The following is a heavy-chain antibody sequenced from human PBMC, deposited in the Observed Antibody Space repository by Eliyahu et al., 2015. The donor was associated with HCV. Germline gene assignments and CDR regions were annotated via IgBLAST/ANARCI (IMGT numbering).Heavy chain of an antibody. D-gene: IGHD3-22*01. V-gene: IGHV3-48*01. Sequence: EVQLVESGGALVQPGGSLRLSCAASRFTFSSYSMNWVRQAPGKGLEWVSYISNSGSTIFYADSVKGRFTISRDNAKNSLYLQMNSLRAGDTALYYCARGRYYVSTGYYYEAFDVRGQGTMVTVSS. CDR1: RFTFSSYS. CDR3: ARGRYYVSTGYYYEAFDV. J-gene: IGHJ3*01. CDR2: ISNSGSTI.